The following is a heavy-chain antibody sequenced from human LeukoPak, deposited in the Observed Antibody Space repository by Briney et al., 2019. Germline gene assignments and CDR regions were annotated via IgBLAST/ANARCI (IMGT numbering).Heavy chain of an antibody. V-gene: IGHV3-7*01. CDR1: GFTFSSYW. D-gene: IGHD3-10*01. CDR2: IKQDGSEK. Sequence: GGSLRLSCVASGFTFSSYWMTWVRQAPGKGLEWVANIKQDGSEKYYVDSVKGRFTISRDNAKNSLYLQMNSLRAEDTAVYYCASITMVRGAFDYWGQGTLVTVSS. CDR3: ASITMVRGAFDY. J-gene: IGHJ4*02.